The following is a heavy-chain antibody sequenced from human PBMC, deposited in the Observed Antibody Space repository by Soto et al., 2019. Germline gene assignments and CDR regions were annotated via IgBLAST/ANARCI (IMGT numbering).Heavy chain of an antibody. Sequence: GASVKVSCKASGYTFTSYGISWVRQAPGQGLEWMGWISAYNGNTNYAQKFQGWVTMTRDTSISTAYMELSRLRSDDTAVYYCASTYYYDSSGYYSAFDIWGQGTMVTVSS. J-gene: IGHJ3*02. CDR2: ISAYNGNT. CDR1: GYTFTSYG. D-gene: IGHD3-22*01. CDR3: ASTYYYDSSGYYSAFDI. V-gene: IGHV1-18*01.